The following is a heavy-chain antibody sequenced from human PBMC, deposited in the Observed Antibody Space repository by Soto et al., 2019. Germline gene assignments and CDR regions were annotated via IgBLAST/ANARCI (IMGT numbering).Heavy chain of an antibody. CDR1: GGTFGSYV. CDR3: ARGVGDYPQDYGMDV. V-gene: IGHV1-69*06. D-gene: IGHD4-17*01. J-gene: IGHJ6*02. Sequence: QVQLVQSGAEVKKPGSSVKVSCKSSGGTFGSYVLSWVRQAPGQGLEWMGGIIPMFGTTHYAQQFQGRVTISADTSTSTAYMDLSSLRTDDTDEYDGARGVGDYPQDYGMDVWGQGTTVTVSS. CDR2: IIPMFGTT.